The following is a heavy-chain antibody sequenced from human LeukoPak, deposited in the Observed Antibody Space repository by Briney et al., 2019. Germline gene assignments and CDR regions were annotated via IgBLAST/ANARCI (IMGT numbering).Heavy chain of an antibody. D-gene: IGHD3-10*01. CDR1: GYTFTSYY. CDR3: ARVLSGRGSLYDYYYYMDV. Sequence: ASVKVSCKASGYTFTSYYMHWVRQAPGQGLEWMGIINPSGGSTSYAQKFQGRVTMTRDMSTSTVYMELSSLRSEDTAVYYCARVLSGRGSLYDYYYYMDVWGKGTTVTISS. V-gene: IGHV1-46*01. J-gene: IGHJ6*03. CDR2: INPSGGST.